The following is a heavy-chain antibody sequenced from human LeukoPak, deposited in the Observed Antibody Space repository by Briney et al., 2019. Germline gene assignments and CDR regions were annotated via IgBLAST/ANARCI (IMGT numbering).Heavy chain of an antibody. D-gene: IGHD3-22*01. J-gene: IGHJ4*02. V-gene: IGHV3-21*01. CDR2: ISSSSSYI. CDR3: ARSLTIYYDSSGYYHFDY. CDR1: GFTFSSYS. Sequence: GRSLRLSCAASGFTFSSYSMNWVRQAPGKGLEWVSSISSSSSYIYYADSVKGRFTISRDNAKNSLYLQMNSLRAEDTAVYYCARSLTIYYDSSGYYHFDYWGQGTLVTVSS.